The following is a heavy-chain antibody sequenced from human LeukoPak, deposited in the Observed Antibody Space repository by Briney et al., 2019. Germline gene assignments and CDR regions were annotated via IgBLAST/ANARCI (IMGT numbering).Heavy chain of an antibody. Sequence: QPGGSLRLSCAASGFTVSSNYMSWVRQAPGKGLEWVSVIYRGGSTYYADSVKGRFTISRDNSKNTLYLQVNSLRAEDTAVYYCARDLSYYGMDVWGQGTTVTVSS. J-gene: IGHJ6*02. CDR1: GFTVSSNY. V-gene: IGHV3-53*01. CDR2: IYRGGST. CDR3: ARDLSYYGMDV.